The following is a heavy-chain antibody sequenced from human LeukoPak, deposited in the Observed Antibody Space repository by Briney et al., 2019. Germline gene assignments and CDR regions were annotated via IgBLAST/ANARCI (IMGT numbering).Heavy chain of an antibody. D-gene: IGHD4-17*01. Sequence: GGSLRLSCAVSGLTFSSSWMDWVRQAPGKGLEWVSSISSSGDRTYYADSVKGRLTISRDNPKNTLLLQINSLRAEDTAIYYCMRDIYGDYGGVDYWGQGILVTVSS. CDR2: ISSSGDRT. CDR1: GLTFSSSW. V-gene: IGHV3-23*01. CDR3: MRDIYGDYGGVDY. J-gene: IGHJ4*02.